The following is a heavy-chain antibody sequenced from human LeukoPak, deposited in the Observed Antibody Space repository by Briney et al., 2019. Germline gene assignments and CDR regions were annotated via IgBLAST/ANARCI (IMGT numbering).Heavy chain of an antibody. D-gene: IGHD5-18*01. V-gene: IGHV3-30-3*01. CDR3: ARGSYTAMADY. J-gene: IGHJ4*02. CDR1: GFTFSSYA. CDR2: ISYDGSNK. Sequence: GGSLRLSCAASGFTFSSYAMHWVRQAPGKGLEWVAVISYDGSNKYYADSVKGRFTISRDNSKNTLYLQMNSLRAEDTAVYYCARGSYTAMADYWGQGTLVTVSS.